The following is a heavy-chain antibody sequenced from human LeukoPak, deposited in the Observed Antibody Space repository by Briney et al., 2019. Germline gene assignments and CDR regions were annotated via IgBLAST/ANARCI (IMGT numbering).Heavy chain of an antibody. J-gene: IGHJ4*02. V-gene: IGHV3-9*01. CDR2: ISWNSGSI. CDR1: GFTFDDYA. Sequence: PGRSLRLSCAASGFTFDDYAMHWVRQAPGKGLEWVSGISWNSGSIGYADSVKGRFTISRDNAKNSLYLQMNSLRAEDTALYYCAKDIFGGDSYYFDYWGQGTLVTVSS. D-gene: IGHD2-21*02. CDR3: AKDIFGGDSYYFDY.